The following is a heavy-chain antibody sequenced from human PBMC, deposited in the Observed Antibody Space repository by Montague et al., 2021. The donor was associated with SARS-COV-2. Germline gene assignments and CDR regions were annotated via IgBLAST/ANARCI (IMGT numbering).Heavy chain of an antibody. CDR1: GFTFSNFA. J-gene: IGHJ5*02. Sequence: SLRLSCAASGFTFSNFAMHWVRQAPGKGLEWVSGISGSAGSTYYADSVKGRFTISRDNSRNTVHLQMNSLRAGDTAVYYCAKAAGLITVVVVAARDNWFEPWGQGTLVTVSS. CDR2: ISGSAGST. D-gene: IGHD2-15*01. CDR3: AKAAGLITVVVVAARDNWFEP. V-gene: IGHV3-23*01.